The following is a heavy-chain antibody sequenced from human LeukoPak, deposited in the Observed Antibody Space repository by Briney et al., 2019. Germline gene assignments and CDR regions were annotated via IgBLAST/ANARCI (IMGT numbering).Heavy chain of an antibody. CDR3: ASSASGGTFYY. CDR1: GFTFSSYC. D-gene: IGHD2-15*01. Sequence: PGGPLRLSCAASGFTFSSYCMYWVRQAPGKGLVWVSRINSDGSSTSYADSVKGRFTVSRDNAKNTLYLQMNSLRAEDTAVYYCASSASGGTFYYWGQGTLVSVSS. V-gene: IGHV3-74*01. CDR2: INSDGSST. J-gene: IGHJ4*02.